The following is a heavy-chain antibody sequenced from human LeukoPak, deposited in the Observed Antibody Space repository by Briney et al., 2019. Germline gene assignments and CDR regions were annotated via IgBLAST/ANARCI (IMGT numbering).Heavy chain of an antibody. Sequence: GRSLRLSCAASGFTFSSYAMHWVRQAPGKGLEWVAVISYDGSNKYYADSVKGRFTISRDNSKNTLYLQMNSLRAEDTAVNYCARSNLGQLDYWGQGTLVTVSS. CDR2: ISYDGSNK. CDR3: ARSNLGQLDY. J-gene: IGHJ4*02. V-gene: IGHV3-30*04. CDR1: GFTFSSYA. D-gene: IGHD1-14*01.